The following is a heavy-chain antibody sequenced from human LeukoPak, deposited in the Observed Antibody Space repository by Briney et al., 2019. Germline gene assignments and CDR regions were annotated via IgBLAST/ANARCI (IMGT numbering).Heavy chain of an antibody. CDR1: GFTFSSYA. CDR3: ARGAAAGGFVFPATDY. Sequence: GGSLRLSCAAPGFTFSSYAMHCVRQAPGKGLEWVAVISYDGSNKYYADSVKGRFTISRDNSKNTLYLQMNSLRAEDTAVYYCARGAAAGGFVFPATDYWGQGTLVTVSS. D-gene: IGHD6-13*01. V-gene: IGHV3-30*04. CDR2: ISYDGSNK. J-gene: IGHJ4*02.